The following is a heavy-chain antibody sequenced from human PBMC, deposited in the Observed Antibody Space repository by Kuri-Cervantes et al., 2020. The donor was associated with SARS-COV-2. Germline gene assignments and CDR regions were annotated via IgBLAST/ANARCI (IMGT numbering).Heavy chain of an antibody. CDR2: IGTAGDT. V-gene: IGHV3-13*03. CDR3: ARGDFWSGYYYDY. CDR1: GFTFSSYD. Sequence: ETLSLTCAACGFTFSSYDMHWVRQATGKGLEWVSAIGTAGDTYYPGSVKGQFTISRENAKNSLYLQMNSLRAEDTAVYYCARGDFWSGYYYDYWGQGTLVTVSS. J-gene: IGHJ4*02. D-gene: IGHD3-3*01.